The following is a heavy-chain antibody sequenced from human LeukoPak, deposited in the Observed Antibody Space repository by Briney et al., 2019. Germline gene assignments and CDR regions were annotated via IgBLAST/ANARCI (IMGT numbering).Heavy chain of an antibody. V-gene: IGHV1-18*01. CDR2: ISAYNGNT. CDR3: ARVGYCSSTSCYPDY. D-gene: IGHD2-2*01. Sequence: ASVKVSCKASVYTFTSYGISWVRQAPGQGLEWMGCISAYNGNTNYAQKLQGRVTMTTDTSTSTAYMELRSLRSDDTAVYYCARVGYCSSTSCYPDYWGQGTLVTVSS. CDR1: VYTFTSYG. J-gene: IGHJ4*02.